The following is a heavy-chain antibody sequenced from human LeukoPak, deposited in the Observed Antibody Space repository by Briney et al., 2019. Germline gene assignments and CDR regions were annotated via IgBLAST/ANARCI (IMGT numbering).Heavy chain of an antibody. Sequence: GGSLRLSCAASGFTFSSYAMSWVRQAPGKGLEWVSAISGSGGSTYYADSVKGRFTISRENSKNTLYLQMNSLRAEDTAVYYCAKVRSRCSSPSCYIKVWGQGTLVTVSS. CDR3: AKVRSRCSSPSCYIKV. CDR1: GFTFSSYA. CDR2: ISGSGGST. D-gene: IGHD2-2*02. V-gene: IGHV3-23*01. J-gene: IGHJ4*02.